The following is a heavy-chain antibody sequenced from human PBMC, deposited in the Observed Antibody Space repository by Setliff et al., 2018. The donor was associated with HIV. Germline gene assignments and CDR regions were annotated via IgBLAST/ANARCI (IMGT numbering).Heavy chain of an antibody. J-gene: IGHJ6*03. V-gene: IGHV4-39*07. Sequence: SETLSLTCIVSRGSISSTSHYWGWVRQSPGRRLEWIGSIYYSGRTYYNPSLKSRVTMSVDTPTNQFSLDLTSVTAADTAVYFCAGEIAPAARLPNVGGPPPPGYYHYMDVWGKGTTVTVSS. CDR2: IYYSGRT. CDR3: AGEIAPAARLPNVGGPPPPGYYHYMDV. CDR1: RGSISSTSHY. D-gene: IGHD2-8*01.